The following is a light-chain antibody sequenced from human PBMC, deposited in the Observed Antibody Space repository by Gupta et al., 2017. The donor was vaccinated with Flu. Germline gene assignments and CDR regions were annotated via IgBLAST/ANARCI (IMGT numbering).Light chain of an antibody. J-gene: IGLJ1*01. CDR2: DVT. CDR1: SSDFSAYDR. Sequence: QYAPHQHRPVSGSSGQSVTISCTVSSSDFSAYDRVYLYQHRTGKSPKLLLYDVTNWPSCVPVLFSGSMSVNTAALTISGRQSEDVANYYCCSYACGVTWVFGTGTEFTVL. V-gene: IGLV2-11*01. CDR3: CSYACGVTWV.